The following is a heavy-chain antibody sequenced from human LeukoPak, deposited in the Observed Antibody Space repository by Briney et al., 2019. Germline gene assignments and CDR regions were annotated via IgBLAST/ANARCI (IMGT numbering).Heavy chain of an antibody. Sequence: ASVKVSCKASGYTFTRYDINWVRQATGQGLEWMGWMNPNSGNTGYAQKFQGRVTMTRNTSISTAYMELSSLRSEDTAVYYCARDKDDRYCSSTSCLYYYYGMDVWGQGTTVTVSS. CDR2: MNPNSGNT. J-gene: IGHJ6*02. CDR1: GYTFTRYD. D-gene: IGHD2-2*01. CDR3: ARDKDDRYCSSTSCLYYYYGMDV. V-gene: IGHV1-8*01.